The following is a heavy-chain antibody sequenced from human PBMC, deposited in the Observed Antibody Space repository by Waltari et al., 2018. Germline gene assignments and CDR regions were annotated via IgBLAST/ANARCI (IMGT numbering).Heavy chain of an antibody. Sequence: EVQLLDSGGGLVQPGGSLRPSCITSGFTVRDYAMSWLGQAPGKGPELGAGSNEVVVRCYADYVKGRFTIFRDNSKTTVYLDMGSLRAEDTAIYYCAKDYPRVGIVLESDAIFAHWGQGARVTVSS. CDR3: AKDYPRVGIVLESDAIFAH. V-gene: IGHV3-23*01. CDR2: SNEVVVR. D-gene: IGHD2-2*01. CDR1: GFTVRDYA. J-gene: IGHJ4*02.